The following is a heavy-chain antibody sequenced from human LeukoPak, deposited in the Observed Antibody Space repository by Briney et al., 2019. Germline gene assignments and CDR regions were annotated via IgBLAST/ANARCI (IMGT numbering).Heavy chain of an antibody. Sequence: PSETLSLTCTVSGGSSGDSIRGYYWSWIRQPPGEGLKWIGYIYYSGSTEYYPSLKSRVTISVDTSKNQFSLKLTSVTAADTAVYYCARGRPGRDGYSYFDYWGQGTLVTVSS. V-gene: IGHV4-61*08. CDR2: IYYSGST. CDR3: ARGRPGRDGYSYFDY. D-gene: IGHD5-24*01. CDR1: GGSSGDSIRGYY. J-gene: IGHJ4*02.